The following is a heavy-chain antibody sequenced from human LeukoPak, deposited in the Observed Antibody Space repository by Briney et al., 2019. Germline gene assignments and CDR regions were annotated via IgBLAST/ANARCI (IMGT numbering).Heavy chain of an antibody. CDR3: ARGRITIFGVVFDY. J-gene: IGHJ4*02. Sequence: SETLSLTCTVSGGSISSSSYYWGWIRQPPGKGLEWIGSIYYSGSTYYNPSLKSRVTISVDTSKNQFSLKLSSVTAADTAVYYCARGRITIFGVVFDYWGQGTLVTVSS. D-gene: IGHD3-3*01. V-gene: IGHV4-39*07. CDR2: IYYSGST. CDR1: GGSISSSSYY.